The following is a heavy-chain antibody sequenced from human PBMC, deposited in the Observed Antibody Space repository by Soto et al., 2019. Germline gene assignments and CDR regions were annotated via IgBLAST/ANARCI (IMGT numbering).Heavy chain of an antibody. V-gene: IGHV4-4*02. Sequence: QVQLQESGPGLVKPWGTLSLTCAVSGDSLSRSSWWSWVRQPPGKGPEWVGEIYPAGGGNYYNPFLPSRVTISIDKSNTHTSPNLSSLTAADTAMYYCARDPHSNMAGAEYWGQGTLVIVSS. CDR1: GDSLSRSSW. CDR3: ARDPHSNMAGAEY. CDR2: IYPAGGGN. D-gene: IGHD6-13*01. J-gene: IGHJ4*02.